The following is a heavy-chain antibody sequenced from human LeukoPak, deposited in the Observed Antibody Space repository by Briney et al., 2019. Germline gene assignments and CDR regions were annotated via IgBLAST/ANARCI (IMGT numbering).Heavy chain of an antibody. V-gene: IGHV1-2*02. D-gene: IGHD5-12*01. J-gene: IGHJ4*02. CDR3: ARVEGDSGYELIDY. CDR2: INPNSGGT. Sequence: ASVKVSCKASGYTFTGYYMHWVRQAPGQGLEWMGWINPNSGGTNYAQKFQGRVTMTRDTSISTAYTELSRLRSDDTAVYYCARVEGDSGYELIDYWGQGTLVTVSS. CDR1: GYTFTGYY.